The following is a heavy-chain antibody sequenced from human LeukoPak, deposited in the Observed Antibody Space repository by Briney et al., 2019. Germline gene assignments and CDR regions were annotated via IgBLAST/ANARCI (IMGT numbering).Heavy chain of an antibody. J-gene: IGHJ6*03. CDR3: ARGREQDIVATMPYYYYMDV. D-gene: IGHD5-12*01. V-gene: IGHV1-69*05. Sequence: SVKVSCKASGGTFSSYAISWVRQAPGQGLEWMGRIIPIFGTANYAQKFQGRVTITTDESTSTAYMELSGLRSEDTAVYYCARGREQDIVATMPYYYYMDVWGKGTTVTVSS. CDR2: IIPIFGTA. CDR1: GGTFSSYA.